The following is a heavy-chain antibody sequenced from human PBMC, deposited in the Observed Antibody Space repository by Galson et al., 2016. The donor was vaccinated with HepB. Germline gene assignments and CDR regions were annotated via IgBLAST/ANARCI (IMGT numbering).Heavy chain of an antibody. CDR1: GYTFTSYY. J-gene: IGHJ4*02. V-gene: IGHV1-46*01. Sequence: SVKVSCKASGYTFTSYYMHWVRQAPGQGLEWMGIINPSDGSTSYAQKFQGRVTMTRDTSTSTVYMELSSLRSEDTAVYYCARDRHYYGSGSYPSRYFDYWGQGTLVTVSS. D-gene: IGHD3-10*01. CDR3: ARDRHYYGSGSYPSRYFDY. CDR2: INPSDGST.